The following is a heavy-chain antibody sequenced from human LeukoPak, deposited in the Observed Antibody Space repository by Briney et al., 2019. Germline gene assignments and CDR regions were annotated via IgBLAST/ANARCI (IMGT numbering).Heavy chain of an antibody. J-gene: IGHJ5*02. Sequence: SETLSLTCTVSGGSISSYYWSWIRQPPGKGLEWIGYIYYSGSTNYNPSLKSRVTISVDTSKNQFSLKLSSVTAADTAVYYCARVRDGYNAGWFDPWGQGTLVTVSS. CDR3: ARVRDGYNAGWFDP. CDR1: GGSISSYY. V-gene: IGHV4-59*08. CDR2: IYYSGST. D-gene: IGHD5-24*01.